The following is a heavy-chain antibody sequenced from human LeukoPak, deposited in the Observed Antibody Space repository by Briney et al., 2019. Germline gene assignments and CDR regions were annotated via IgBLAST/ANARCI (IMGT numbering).Heavy chain of an antibody. CDR1: GYTFTSYA. Sequence: GASVKVSCKASGYTFTSYAMHWVRQAPGQRLEWMGWINAGNGHTKYSQKFQGRVTITRDTSASTAYMELSSLRSEDTAVYYCARPRGLGSGWPIDYWGQGTLVTVSS. CDR2: INAGNGHT. V-gene: IGHV1-3*01. D-gene: IGHD6-19*01. J-gene: IGHJ4*02. CDR3: ARPRGLGSGWPIDY.